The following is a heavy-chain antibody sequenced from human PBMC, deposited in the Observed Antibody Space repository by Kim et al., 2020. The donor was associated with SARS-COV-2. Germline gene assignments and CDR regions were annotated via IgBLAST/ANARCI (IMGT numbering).Heavy chain of an antibody. D-gene: IGHD6-19*01. J-gene: IGHJ5*02. V-gene: IGHV3-9*01. CDR3: AKGHLDGYSSGWFA. Sequence: ADSVKGRFTISRDNAKNALYLQMNSLRAEDTALYYCAKGHLDGYSSGWFAWGQGTLVTVSS.